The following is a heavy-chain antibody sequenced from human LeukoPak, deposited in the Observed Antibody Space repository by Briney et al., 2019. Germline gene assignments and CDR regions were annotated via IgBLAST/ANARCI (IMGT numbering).Heavy chain of an antibody. CDR2: MNPNSGNT. CDR1: GYTFTSYD. D-gene: IGHD1-26*01. V-gene: IGHV1-8*01. J-gene: IGHJ5*02. Sequence: GASVKVSCKASGYTFTSYDINWVRQATGQGLEWMGWMNPNSGNTGYAQKFQGRVTMTRNTSISTAYMELSSLRSEDTAVYYYARGGAGLPPPSSQNNGFDPGGKGTLVTVS. CDR3: ARGGAGLPPPSSQNNGFDP.